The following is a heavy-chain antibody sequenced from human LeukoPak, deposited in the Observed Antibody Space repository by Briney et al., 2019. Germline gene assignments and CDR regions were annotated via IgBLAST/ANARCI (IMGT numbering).Heavy chain of an antibody. CDR1: GYTFTSHG. Sequence: ASVKVSCKASGYTFTSHGISWVRQAPGQGLEWMGWISAYNGNTNYAQKLQGRVTMTTDTSTSTAYMELRSLRSDDTAVYYCARERLGISAFDIWGQGTMVTVSS. CDR3: ARERLGISAFDI. CDR2: ISAYNGNT. J-gene: IGHJ3*02. D-gene: IGHD7-27*01. V-gene: IGHV1-18*01.